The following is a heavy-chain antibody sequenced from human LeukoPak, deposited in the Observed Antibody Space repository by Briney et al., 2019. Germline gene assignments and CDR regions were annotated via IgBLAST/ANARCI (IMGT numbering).Heavy chain of an antibody. V-gene: IGHV3-23*01. D-gene: IGHD5-18*01. J-gene: IGHJ4*02. CDR3: AKDSKPWDTAMVYFDY. CDR1: GFTFSSYA. Sequence: PGGSLRLSCAASGFTFSSYAMSWVRQAPGKGLEWVSPISGSGGSTYYADSVKGRFTISRDNSKNTLYLQMNSLRAEDTAVYYCAKDSKPWDTAMVYFDYWGQGTLVTVSS. CDR2: ISGSGGST.